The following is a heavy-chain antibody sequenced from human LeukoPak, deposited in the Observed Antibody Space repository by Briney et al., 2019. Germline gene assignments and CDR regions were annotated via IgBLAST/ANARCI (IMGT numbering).Heavy chain of an antibody. CDR3: VRDWGGPDDY. D-gene: IGHD3-16*01. CDR2: IKQDGSEK. CDR1: GFTFSNSW. V-gene: IGHV3-7*01. J-gene: IGHJ4*02. Sequence: GGSLRLSXAASGFTFSNSWMTWVRQAPGTGLEWVANIKQDGSEKYYVDSVKGRFTISRDNAKNSLYLQMNSLRAEDTAVYYCVRDWGGPDDYWGQGTLVTVSS.